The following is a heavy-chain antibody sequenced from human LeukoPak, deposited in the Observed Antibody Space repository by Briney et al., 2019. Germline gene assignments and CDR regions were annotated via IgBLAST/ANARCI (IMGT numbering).Heavy chain of an antibody. CDR3: ARDLTTRGWYFDL. D-gene: IGHD3-9*01. CDR2: IYHSGST. Sequence: SGTLSLTCAVSGGSVSSGGYSWSWIRQPPGKGLEWIGYIYHSGSTYYNPSLKSRVTISVDRSKNQFSLKLSSVTAADTAVYYCARDLTTRGWYFDLWGRGTRVTVSS. V-gene: IGHV4-30-2*01. CDR1: GGSVSSGGYS. J-gene: IGHJ2*01.